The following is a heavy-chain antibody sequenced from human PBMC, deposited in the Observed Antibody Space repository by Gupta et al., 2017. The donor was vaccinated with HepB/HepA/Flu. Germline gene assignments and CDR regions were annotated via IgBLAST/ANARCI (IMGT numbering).Heavy chain of an antibody. CDR1: GFTFRSYA. CDR2: LDNSGDYT. V-gene: IGHV3-23*01. Sequence: EVQMLESGGGLVQSGGSLRLSCAASGFTFRSYAMSWVRQALGKGLEWVSALDNSGDYTYYADSAKGRFTISRDNSKGTLYLEMNSLTADDTAVYYCAKHYGVTRIGRYFDSWGQGTQVTVSS. D-gene: IGHD3-3*01. J-gene: IGHJ4*02. CDR3: AKHYGVTRIGRYFDS.